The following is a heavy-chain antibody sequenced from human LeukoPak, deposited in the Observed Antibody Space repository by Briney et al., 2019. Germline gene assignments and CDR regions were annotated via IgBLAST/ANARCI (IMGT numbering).Heavy chain of an antibody. V-gene: IGHV3-48*04. CDR2: ISGSDTST. CDR1: GFTVSSNY. D-gene: IGHD6-25*01. J-gene: IGHJ4*02. CDR3: TTLTAASNFDY. Sequence: GGSLRLSCAASGFTVSSNYMNWVRQAPGKGLEWIADISGSDTSTYYADSVKGRFTISRDNAKNSLYLQMNRLRVEDTAVYYCTTLTAASNFDYWGQGTLVTVSS.